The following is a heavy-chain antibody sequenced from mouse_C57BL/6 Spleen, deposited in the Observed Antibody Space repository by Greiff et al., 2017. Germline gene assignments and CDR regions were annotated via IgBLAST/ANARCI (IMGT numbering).Heavy chain of an antibody. D-gene: IGHD1-1*01. J-gene: IGHJ4*01. V-gene: IGHV1-55*01. CDR1: GYTFTSYW. CDR2: IYPGSGST. CDR3: ARGRDYFYAMDY. Sequence: QVQLKQPGAELVKPGASVKMSCKASGYTFTSYWITWVKQRPGQGLEWIGDIYPGSGSTNYNEKFKSKATLTVDTSSSTAYMQLSSLTSEDSAVYYCARGRDYFYAMDYWGQGTSVTVSS.